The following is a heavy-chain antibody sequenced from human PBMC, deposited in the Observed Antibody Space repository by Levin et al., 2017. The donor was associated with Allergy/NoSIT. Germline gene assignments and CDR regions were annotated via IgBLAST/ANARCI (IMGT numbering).Heavy chain of an antibody. J-gene: IGHJ4*02. CDR1: GFTFSNYW. V-gene: IGHV3-74*01. Sequence: LSLTCAASGFTFSNYWMHWVRQAPGKGLVWVSRISNDESDITYADSVKGRFTISRDNAKNTLYLQMNSLRAEDTAMYYCARGGITYDYWGLGTLVSVSS. D-gene: IGHD3-10*01. CDR3: ARGGITYDY. CDR2: ISNDESDI.